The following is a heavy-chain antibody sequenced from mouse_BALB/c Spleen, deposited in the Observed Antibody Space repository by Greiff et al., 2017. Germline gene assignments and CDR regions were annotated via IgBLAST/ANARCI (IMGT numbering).Heavy chain of an antibody. CDR3: ARSNYYGSSGKYYYAMDY. CDR1: GFDFSRYW. CDR2: INPDSSTI. J-gene: IGHJ4*01. Sequence: EVHLVESGGGLVQPGGSLKLSCAASGFDFSRYWMSWVRQAPGKGLEWIGEINPDSSTINYTPSLKDKFIISRDNAKNTLYLQMSKVRSEDTALYYCARSNYYGSSGKYYYAMDYWGQGTSVTVSS. V-gene: IGHV4-1*02. D-gene: IGHD1-1*01.